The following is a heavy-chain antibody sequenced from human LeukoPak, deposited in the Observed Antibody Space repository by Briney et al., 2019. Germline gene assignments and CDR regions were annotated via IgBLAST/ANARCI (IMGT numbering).Heavy chain of an antibody. V-gene: IGHV3-53*01. CDR1: GFTFSSYW. CDR3: ARAQGALDY. Sequence: PGGSLRLSCAASGFTFSSYWMHWVRQAPGKGLEWVSGIGGGGTEYYADSVKGRFIISSDSSQNLVHLQMNSLTVEDTAVYYCARAQGALDYWGQGTLVTVSS. D-gene: IGHD1-26*01. CDR2: IGGGGTE. J-gene: IGHJ4*02.